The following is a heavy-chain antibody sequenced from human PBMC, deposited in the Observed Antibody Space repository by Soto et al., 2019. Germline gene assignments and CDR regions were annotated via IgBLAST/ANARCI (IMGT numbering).Heavy chain of an antibody. CDR3: ARQMTATEFDALDI. J-gene: IGHJ3*02. D-gene: IGHD2-21*02. CDR1: GYYFNYFW. CDR2: IYPGDSDT. V-gene: IGHV5-51*01. Sequence: GESLKISCKGSGYYFNYFWIAWVRQMPGKGLEWMGIIYPGDSDTRYSPSFQGQVTISVDKSINTAYLQLRSLRASDTALYYCARQMTATEFDALDIWGQGTMVTVSS.